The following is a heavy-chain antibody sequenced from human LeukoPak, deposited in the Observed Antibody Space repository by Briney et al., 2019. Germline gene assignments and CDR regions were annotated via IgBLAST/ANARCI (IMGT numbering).Heavy chain of an antibody. V-gene: IGHV3-23*01. J-gene: IGHJ5*02. CDR2: ISAHGLDT. CDR3: AKDVWWSVS. CDR1: GFTFNNHA. D-gene: IGHD2-8*02. Sequence: GGSQRLPCVASGFTFNNHAMTWVRQAPGKGLEWVSAISAHGLDTFYAPSVKGRFTISRDNSQNTLYLQIDSLRAEDTAIYYCAKDVWWSVSWGQGTLVTVSS.